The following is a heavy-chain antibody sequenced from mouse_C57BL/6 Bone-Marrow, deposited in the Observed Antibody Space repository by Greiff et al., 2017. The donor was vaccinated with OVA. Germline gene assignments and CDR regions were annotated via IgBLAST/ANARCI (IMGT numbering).Heavy chain of an antibody. D-gene: IGHD2-1*01. Sequence: EVMLVESGGGLVQSGRSLRLSCATSGFTFSDFYMEWVRQAPGKGLEWIAASRNKANDYTTEYSASVKGRFIVSRDTSQSILYLQMNALRAEDTAIYYCARDGGVTEKYFDVWGTGTTVTVSS. CDR2: SRNKANDYTT. CDR3: ARDGGVTEKYFDV. J-gene: IGHJ1*03. V-gene: IGHV7-1*01. CDR1: GFTFSDFY.